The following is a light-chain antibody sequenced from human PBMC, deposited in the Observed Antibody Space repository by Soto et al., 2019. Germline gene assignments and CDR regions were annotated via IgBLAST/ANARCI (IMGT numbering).Light chain of an antibody. CDR3: AAWDDSLNGPL. Sequence: QSVLTQPPSASGTPGQRVTISCSGSSSNIASNTVIWYQQLPGTAPKLLIYNNNHRPSGVLDRFSASKSGTSASLAISGRQSEEEADYYCAAWDDSLNGPLFGGGTKLTVL. CDR1: SSNIASNT. V-gene: IGLV1-44*01. J-gene: IGLJ2*01. CDR2: NNN.